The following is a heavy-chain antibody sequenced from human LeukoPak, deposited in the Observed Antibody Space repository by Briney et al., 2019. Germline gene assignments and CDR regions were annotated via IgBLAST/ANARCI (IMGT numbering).Heavy chain of an antibody. CDR2: IYYSGST. J-gene: IGHJ4*02. CDR1: GGSISSGGYY. V-gene: IGHV4-31*03. CDR3: AGGCSGGSCYDRDY. D-gene: IGHD2-15*01. Sequence: PSQTLSLTCTVSGGSISSGGYYWSWIRQHPGKGLEWIGYIYYSGSTYYNPSLKSRVTISVDTSKNQFSLKLSSVTAADTAVYYYAGGCSGGSCYDRDYWGQGTLVTVSS.